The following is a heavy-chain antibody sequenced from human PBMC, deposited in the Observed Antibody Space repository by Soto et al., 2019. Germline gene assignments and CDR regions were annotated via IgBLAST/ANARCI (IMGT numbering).Heavy chain of an antibody. CDR3: ARDQDCSSTSCYTANYYYYGMDV. D-gene: IGHD2-2*02. Sequence: QPVGSLRLSCAASGFTFSSYAMHWVRQAPGKGLEWVAVISYDGSNKYYADSVKGRFTISRDNSKNTLYLQMNSLRAEDTAVYYCARDQDCSSTSCYTANYYYYGMDVWGQGTTVTVSS. V-gene: IGHV3-30-3*01. CDR1: GFTFSSYA. J-gene: IGHJ6*02. CDR2: ISYDGSNK.